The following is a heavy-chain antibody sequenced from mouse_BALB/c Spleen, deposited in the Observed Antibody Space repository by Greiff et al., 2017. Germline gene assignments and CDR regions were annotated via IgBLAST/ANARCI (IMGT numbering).Heavy chain of an antibody. Sequence: EVQLQQSGPELVKPGASVKMSCKASGYTFTSYVMHWVKQKPGQGLEWIGYINPYNDGTKYNEKFKGKATLTSDKSSSTAYMELSSLTSEDSAVYYCARAGVSTMITTSYAMDYWGQGTSVTVSS. J-gene: IGHJ4*01. V-gene: IGHV1-14*01. CDR3: ARAGVSTMITTSYAMDY. CDR1: GYTFTSYV. CDR2: INPYNDGT. D-gene: IGHD2-4*01.